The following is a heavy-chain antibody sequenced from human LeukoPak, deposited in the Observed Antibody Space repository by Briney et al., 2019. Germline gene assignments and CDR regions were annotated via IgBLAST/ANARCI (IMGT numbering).Heavy chain of an antibody. CDR3: ARGYDILTGYYVDYYYYGMDV. J-gene: IGHJ6*04. Sequence: SQTLSLTCATSGDSASSNSAAWNWIRQSPSRGLEWLGRTYYRSKWYNGYAVSVKSRITINPDTSKNQFSLQLNSVTPEDTAVYYCARGYDILTGYYVDYYYYGMDVWGKGTTVTVSS. D-gene: IGHD3-9*01. CDR1: GDSASSNSAA. CDR2: TYYRSKWYN. V-gene: IGHV6-1*01.